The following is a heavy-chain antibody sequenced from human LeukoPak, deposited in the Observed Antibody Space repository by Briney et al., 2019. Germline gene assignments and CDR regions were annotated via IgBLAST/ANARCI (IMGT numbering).Heavy chain of an antibody. V-gene: IGHV1-8*01. D-gene: IGHD3-3*01. CDR3: AREDGGVVTFVY. CDR2: MNPNSGNT. CDR1: GYTFTSYD. Sequence: ASVKVSCKASGYTFTSYDINWVRQATGQGLEWMGWMNPNSGNTGYAQKFQGRVTMTRNTSISTAYMELSSLRSEDTAVYYCAREDGGVVTFVYWGQGTLVTVSS. J-gene: IGHJ4*02.